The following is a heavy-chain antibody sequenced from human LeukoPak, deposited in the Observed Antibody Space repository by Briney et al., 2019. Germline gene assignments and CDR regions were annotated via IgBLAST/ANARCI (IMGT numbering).Heavy chain of an antibody. D-gene: IGHD2-2*01. J-gene: IGHJ6*02. V-gene: IGHV4-59*01. Sequence: SETLSLTCTVSGGSISSYYWSWIRQPPGKGLEWIGYIYYSGSTNYNPSLKSRVTISVDTSKNQFSLKLSSVTAADTAVYYCARDAASSVVPAAMSDYYYYGMDVWGQGTTVTVSS. CDR1: GGSISSYY. CDR3: ARDAASSVVPAAMSDYYYYGMDV. CDR2: IYYSGST.